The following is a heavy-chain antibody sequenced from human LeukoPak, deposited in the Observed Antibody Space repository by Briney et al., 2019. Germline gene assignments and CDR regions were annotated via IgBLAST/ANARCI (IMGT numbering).Heavy chain of an antibody. CDR2: IYTSGST. Sequence: SETLSLTCTVSGGSISSYYWSWIRQPAGKGLEWIGRIYTSGSTYYNPSLKSRVTISVDTSKNQFSLKLSSVTAADTAVYYCAREVVAARFAFDIWGQGTMVTVSS. J-gene: IGHJ3*02. CDR3: AREVVAARFAFDI. V-gene: IGHV4-4*07. CDR1: GGSISSYY. D-gene: IGHD2-15*01.